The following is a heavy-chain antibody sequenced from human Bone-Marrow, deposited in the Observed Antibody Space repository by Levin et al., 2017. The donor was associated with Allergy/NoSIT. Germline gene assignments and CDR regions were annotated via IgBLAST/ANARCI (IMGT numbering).Heavy chain of an antibody. V-gene: IGHV3-23*01. Sequence: GESLKISCAASGFTFSSYAMSWVRQAPGKGLEWVSSISGSGTITHYAESVKGRFTISRDISKNMLHLQMNSLRAEDTAIYFCAKEGLAVAGYYVDSWGQGTLVTASS. CDR3: AKEGLAVAGYYVDS. CDR1: GFTFSSYA. CDR2: ISGSGTIT. J-gene: IGHJ4*02. D-gene: IGHD6-19*01.